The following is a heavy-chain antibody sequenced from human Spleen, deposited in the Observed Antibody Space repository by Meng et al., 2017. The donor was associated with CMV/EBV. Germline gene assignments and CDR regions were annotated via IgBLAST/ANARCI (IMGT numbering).Heavy chain of an antibody. J-gene: IGHJ4*02. Sequence: SVFTFSSYVMHWVRQATGKGLEWVAVIWYDGSNKYYADSVKGRFTISRDNSKNTLYLQMNSLRAEDTAVYYCAKDRAIVVATPFDYWGQGTLVTVSS. D-gene: IGHD1-26*01. V-gene: IGHV3-33*06. CDR2: IWYDGSNK. CDR3: AKDRAIVVATPFDY. CDR1: VFTFSSYV.